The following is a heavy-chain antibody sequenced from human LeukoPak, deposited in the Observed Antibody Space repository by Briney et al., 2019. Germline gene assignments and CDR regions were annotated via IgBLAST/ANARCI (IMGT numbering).Heavy chain of an antibody. CDR2: IDTSSTTM. CDR1: GLTFSKYS. Sequence: PGGSLRLSCAASGLTFSKYSMTWVRQAPGKGLEWVSFIDTSSTTMYYTDSVKGRFTISRDNSKNTLYLQMNSLRAEDTAVYYCAKARDGSSGWYDAFDIWGQGTMVTVSS. CDR3: AKARDGSSGWYDAFDI. J-gene: IGHJ3*02. D-gene: IGHD6-19*01. V-gene: IGHV3-48*01.